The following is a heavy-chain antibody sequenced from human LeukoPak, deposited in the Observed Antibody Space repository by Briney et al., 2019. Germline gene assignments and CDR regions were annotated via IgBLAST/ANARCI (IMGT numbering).Heavy chain of an antibody. CDR1: GFTFSSYG. Sequence: GGSLRLSCAASGFTFSSYGMHWVRQAPGKGLEWVAVISYDGSNKYYADSVKGRFTISRDNSKNTLYLQMNSLRAEDTAVYYCASLVGPTDYWGQGTLVTVSS. D-gene: IGHD3-10*01. CDR3: ASLVGPTDY. J-gene: IGHJ4*02. CDR2: ISYDGSNK. V-gene: IGHV3-30*03.